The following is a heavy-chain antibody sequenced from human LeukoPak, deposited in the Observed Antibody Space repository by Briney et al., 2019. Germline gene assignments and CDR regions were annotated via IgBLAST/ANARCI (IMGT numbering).Heavy chain of an antibody. V-gene: IGHV4-59*01. Sequence: PSETLSLTCTVSGGSISSYYWSWIRHPPGKGLEWIGYIYYSGSTNYNPSLKSRVTISEDTSKNQFSLKLSSVTAADTAVYYCARGVPTYYDFWSGYYEGVYYYYYRDVWGKGTTVTVSS. CDR1: GGSISSYY. J-gene: IGHJ6*03. D-gene: IGHD3-3*01. CDR3: ARGVPTYYDFWSGYYEGVYYYYYRDV. CDR2: IYYSGST.